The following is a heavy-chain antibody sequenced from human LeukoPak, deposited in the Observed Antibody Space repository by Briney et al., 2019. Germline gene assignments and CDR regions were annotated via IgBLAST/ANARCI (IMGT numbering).Heavy chain of an antibody. CDR1: GGSISSYY. D-gene: IGHD1-1*01. CDR2: IYYSGST. J-gene: IGHJ6*02. Sequence: SETLSLICSVSGGSISSYYWSWIRQSPEKGLEWIGYIYYSGSTSYNPSLKSRVTISVDTSKNQFSLNLRSVTAADTAVCYCARDHWLQSSNNWYYYGMDVWGQGTTVTVSS. CDR3: ARDHWLQSSNNWYYYGMDV. V-gene: IGHV4-59*01.